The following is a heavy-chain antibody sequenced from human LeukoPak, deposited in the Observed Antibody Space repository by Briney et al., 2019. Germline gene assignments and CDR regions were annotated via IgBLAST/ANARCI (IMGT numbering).Heavy chain of an antibody. CDR3: GRLGLQRYYYYYYYMDV. J-gene: IGHJ6*03. Sequence: GESLKISCKGSGYSFTSYWIGWVRQMPGRGLEWMGIIYPGDSDTRYSPSFQGQVTISADKSISTAYLQWSSLKASDTAMYYCGRLGLQRYYYYYYYMDVWGKGTTVTVSS. CDR2: IYPGDSDT. V-gene: IGHV5-51*01. CDR1: GYSFTSYW. D-gene: IGHD5-18*01.